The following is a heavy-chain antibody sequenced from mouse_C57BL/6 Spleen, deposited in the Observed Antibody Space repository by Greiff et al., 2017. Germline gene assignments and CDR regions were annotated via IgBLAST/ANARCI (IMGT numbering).Heavy chain of an antibody. CDR2: ISDGGSYT. CDR3: ARDIRTGSYFDY. J-gene: IGHJ2*01. CDR1: GFTFSSYA. Sequence: EVKVVESGGGLVKPGGSLKLSCAASGFTFSSYAMSWVRQTPEKRLEWVATISDGGSYTYYPDNVKGRFTISRDNAKNNLYLQRSHLKSEDTAMYYCARDIRTGSYFDYWGQGTTLTVSS. D-gene: IGHD4-1*01. V-gene: IGHV5-4*01.